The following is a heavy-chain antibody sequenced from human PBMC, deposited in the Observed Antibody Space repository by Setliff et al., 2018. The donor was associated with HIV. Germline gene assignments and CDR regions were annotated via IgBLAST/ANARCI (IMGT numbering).Heavy chain of an antibody. V-gene: IGHV4-31*03. CDR1: GGSISSGGHY. Sequence: SENLSLTCSVSGGSISSGGHYWSWIRQHPGKGLEWIGYIYYSGSTYYNPSLKSRVIISVDTSKNHYSLKLASVTAADTAVYYCARGEDNYFYYMDVLGKGTTVTVSS. CDR2: IYYSGST. J-gene: IGHJ6*03. CDR3: ARGEDNYFYYMDV.